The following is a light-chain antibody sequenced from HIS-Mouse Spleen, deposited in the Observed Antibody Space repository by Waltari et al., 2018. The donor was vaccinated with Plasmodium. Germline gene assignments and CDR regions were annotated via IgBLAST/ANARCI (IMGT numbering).Light chain of an antibody. CDR3: QQYYSTPYT. J-gene: IGKJ2*01. Sequence: DIVMAQSPDSLAVSLGERATVNCTASQSVLYSSNNKNYLAWYQQKPGQPPKLLIYCASTRESRVPDRFSGSGSGTDFTLTISSLQAEDVAVYYCQQYYSTPYTFGQGTKLEIK. CDR2: CAS. CDR1: QSVLYSSNNKNY. V-gene: IGKV4-1*01.